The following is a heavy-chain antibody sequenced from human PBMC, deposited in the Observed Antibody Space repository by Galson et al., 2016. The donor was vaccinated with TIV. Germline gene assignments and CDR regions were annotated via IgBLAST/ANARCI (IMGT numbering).Heavy chain of an antibody. J-gene: IGHJ2*01. CDR1: GFTFSNYW. Sequence: SLRLSCATSGFTFSNYWMHWVRQAPGKGLVWVSRISSDGSGTSYADSVKGRFTISRDNAKNTLYLQMNSLRDVDTAMYYCAYRGYDYGWWYFDLWGRGTLVTVSS. CDR2: ISSDGSGT. D-gene: IGHD5-18*01. CDR3: AYRGYDYGWWYFDL. V-gene: IGHV3-74*01.